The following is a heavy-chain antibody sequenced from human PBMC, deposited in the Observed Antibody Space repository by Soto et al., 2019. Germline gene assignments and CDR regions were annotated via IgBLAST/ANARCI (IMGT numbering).Heavy chain of an antibody. J-gene: IGHJ5*02. CDR2: IYYSGST. D-gene: IGHD3-10*01. Sequence: SETLSLTCTVSGGSISSYYWSWIRQPPGKGLEWIGYIYYSGSTNYNPSLKSRVTISVDTSKNQFSLKLSSVTAADTAVYYCARDLGYGSGSYKWFEPWGQGTLVTVSS. CDR1: GGSISSYY. V-gene: IGHV4-59*01. CDR3: ARDLGYGSGSYKWFEP.